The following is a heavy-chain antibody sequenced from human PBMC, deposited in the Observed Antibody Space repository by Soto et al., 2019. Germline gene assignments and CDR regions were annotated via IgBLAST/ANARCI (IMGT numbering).Heavy chain of an antibody. Sequence: QVQLQESGPGLVKPSETLSLTCTVSGGSISRYYWSWIRQPPGKGLEWVGYIYYSGSTNYNPSLTSRVNISVDTSKDQFSLKLSSVTAADTALYYCARHDSGGSYNYYYYMDVWGQGTTVTVSS. J-gene: IGHJ6*03. V-gene: IGHV4-59*08. D-gene: IGHD2-15*01. CDR1: GGSISRYY. CDR2: IYYSGST. CDR3: ARHDSGGSYNYYYYMDV.